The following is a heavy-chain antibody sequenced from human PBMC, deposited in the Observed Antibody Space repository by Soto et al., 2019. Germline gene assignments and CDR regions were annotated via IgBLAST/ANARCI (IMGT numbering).Heavy chain of an antibody. D-gene: IGHD3-10*01. Sequence: ASVKVSCKVSGYTLTELSMHWVRQAPGKGLEWMGGFDPEEGETIYAQKFQGRVTMTEDTSTDTAYMELSGLRSEDTAVYFCATHVEYTYGSTYYYYAMDVWGQGTTVTVSS. CDR2: FDPEEGET. CDR1: GYTLTELS. J-gene: IGHJ6*02. CDR3: ATHVEYTYGSTYYYYAMDV. V-gene: IGHV1-24*01.